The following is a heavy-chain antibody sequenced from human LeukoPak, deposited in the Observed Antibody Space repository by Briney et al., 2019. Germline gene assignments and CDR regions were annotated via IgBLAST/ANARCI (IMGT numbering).Heavy chain of an antibody. J-gene: IGHJ4*02. CDR3: ARSSSGWYVRDY. CDR1: GYTFTGYY. V-gene: IGHV1-2*06. Sequence: ASVKVSCKASGYTFTGYYMHWVRQAPGQGLEWMGRINPNSGGTNYAQKFQGRVTMTRDTSISTAYMELRSLRSDDTAVYYCARSSSGWYVRDYWGQGTLVTVSS. CDR2: INPNSGGT. D-gene: IGHD6-19*01.